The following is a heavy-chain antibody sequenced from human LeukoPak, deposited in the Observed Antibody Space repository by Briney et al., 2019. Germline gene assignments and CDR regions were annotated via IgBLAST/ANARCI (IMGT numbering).Heavy chain of an antibody. CDR3: ARLMGGRTIYDY. V-gene: IGHV3-7*01. CDR1: GFKLRTYW. J-gene: IGHJ4*02. CDR2: RNSGERET. D-gene: IGHD1-26*01. Sequence: GGVLRLLRAAFGFKLRTYWMSLGRQAPGKGPGWVASRNSGERETYYVESLNGRSTITTDNAINSYFLQMNSLNADDSDVYYCARLMGGRTIYDYWGQGALVTVSS.